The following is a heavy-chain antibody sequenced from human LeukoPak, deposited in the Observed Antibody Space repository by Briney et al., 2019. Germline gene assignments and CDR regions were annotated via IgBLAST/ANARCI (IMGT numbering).Heavy chain of an antibody. D-gene: IGHD3-22*01. V-gene: IGHV3-30-3*01. CDR2: ISYDGSNK. Sequence: GRSLRLSCAASGVTFSSYAMHWVRQAPGKGLEWVAVISYDGSNKYYADSVKGRFTISRDNSKNTLYLQMNSLRAEDTAVYYCARDAGSSGYYGMDVWGQGTTVTVSS. J-gene: IGHJ6*02. CDR1: GVTFSSYA. CDR3: ARDAGSSGYYGMDV.